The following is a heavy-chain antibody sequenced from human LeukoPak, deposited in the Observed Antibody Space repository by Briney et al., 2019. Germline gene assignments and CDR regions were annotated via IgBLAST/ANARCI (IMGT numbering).Heavy chain of an antibody. CDR3: ATVSIVGATLDAFDI. D-gene: IGHD1-26*01. CDR2: MNPNSGNT. Sequence: ASVKVSCKASGYTFTSYDINWVRQATGQGLEWMGWMNPNSGNTGYAQKFQGRVTMTEDTSTDTAYMELSSLRSEDTAVYYCATVSIVGATLDAFDIWGQGTMVTVSS. V-gene: IGHV1-8*02. CDR1: GYTFTSYD. J-gene: IGHJ3*02.